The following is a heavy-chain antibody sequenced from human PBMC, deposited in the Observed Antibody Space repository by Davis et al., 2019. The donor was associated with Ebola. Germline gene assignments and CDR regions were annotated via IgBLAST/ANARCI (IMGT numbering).Heavy chain of an antibody. J-gene: IGHJ4*02. CDR1: GVSISRNY. V-gene: IGHV4-59*01. CDR2: IYYTGST. CDR3: AERGGSV. Sequence: PSETLSLTCTVSGVSISRNYWSWIRQPPGKRLEWIGSIYYTGSTNYNSSLYSRVTISVDTSKNQFSLKLSSVTTVDTAMYLCAERGGSVWGLGTLVTVSS. D-gene: IGHD3-16*01.